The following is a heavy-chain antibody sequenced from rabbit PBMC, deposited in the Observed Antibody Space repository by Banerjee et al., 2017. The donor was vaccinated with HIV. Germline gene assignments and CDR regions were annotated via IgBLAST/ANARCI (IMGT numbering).Heavy chain of an antibody. CDR2: IYGGSSGTT. D-gene: IGHD8-1*01. V-gene: IGHV1S40*01. CDR1: GFSFSDYYY. Sequence: QSLEESGGDLVKPGASLTLTCTASGFSFSDYYYICWVRQAPGKGLEWIACIYGGSSGTTYYANWAMGRFTISKASSTTVTLQLNSLTAADTATYFCGSYAGSTYYEYFWGPGTLVTVS. CDR3: GSYAGSTYYEYF. J-gene: IGHJ4*01.